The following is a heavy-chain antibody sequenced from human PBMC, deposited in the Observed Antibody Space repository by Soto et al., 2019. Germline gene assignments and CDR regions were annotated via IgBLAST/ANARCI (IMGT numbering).Heavy chain of an antibody. Sequence: GGSLRLSCAASGFTFSSYWMSWVRQAPGKGLEWVANIKQDGSEKYYVDSVKGRFTISRDNAKNSLYLQMNSLRAEDTAVYYCARGEVAVAVYYFDYWGQGTLVTVSS. CDR1: GFTFSSYW. D-gene: IGHD6-19*01. J-gene: IGHJ4*02. V-gene: IGHV3-7*01. CDR3: ARGEVAVAVYYFDY. CDR2: IKQDGSEK.